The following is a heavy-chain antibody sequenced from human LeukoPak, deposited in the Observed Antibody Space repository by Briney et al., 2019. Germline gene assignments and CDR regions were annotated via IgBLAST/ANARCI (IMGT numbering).Heavy chain of an antibody. J-gene: IGHJ6*02. V-gene: IGHV3-9*01. Sequence: PGRSLRLSCVGSGFAFHNYAMHWVRRPPGKGLEWVSAINWNSDTKAYADSVKGRFTISRDRARSSLYLQMDSLRPEDTALYYCAKDTGGNEAYFYAMDVWGQGTSVTVSS. CDR3: AKDTGGNEAYFYAMDV. CDR1: GFAFHNYA. D-gene: IGHD4-23*01. CDR2: INWNSDTK.